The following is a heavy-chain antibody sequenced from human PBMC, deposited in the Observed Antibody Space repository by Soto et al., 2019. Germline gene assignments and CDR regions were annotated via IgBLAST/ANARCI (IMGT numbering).Heavy chain of an antibody. CDR2: IYWDDDK. D-gene: IGHD3-16*01. Sequence: SGPTLVNPTQTLTLTCTFSGFSLRTSGVGVGWIRQPPGKALEWLALIYWDDDKRYRPSLISRLTITKDTSKNQVILTMTNMDPVDKATYYCTHTLGGTFGKTAGLFDSWGQGALVTVSS. V-gene: IGHV2-5*02. J-gene: IGHJ4*02. CDR1: GFSLRTSGVG. CDR3: THTLGGTFGKTAGLFDS.